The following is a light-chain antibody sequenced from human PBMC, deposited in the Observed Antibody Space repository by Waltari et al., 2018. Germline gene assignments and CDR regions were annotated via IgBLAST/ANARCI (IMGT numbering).Light chain of an antibody. CDR3: QQSYSSPWT. V-gene: IGKV1-39*01. Sequence: DIQMTQSPSSLSASVGDRITITCRASQSIDFYLHWYRQRPGKAPELLIHGSNILQSGVPSRCRGSGSGTEFTLTISSLQTEDFAIYYCQQSYSSPWTFGPGTKVEIK. J-gene: IGKJ1*01. CDR1: QSIDFY. CDR2: GSN.